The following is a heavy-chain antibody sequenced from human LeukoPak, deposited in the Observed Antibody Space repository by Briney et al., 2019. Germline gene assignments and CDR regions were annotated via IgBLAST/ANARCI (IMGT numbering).Heavy chain of an antibody. CDR1: GFTFSSYG. J-gene: IGHJ4*02. Sequence: GSLRLSCAASGFTFSSYGMHWVRQAPGKGLEWVAVIWYDGSNKYYADSVKGRFTISRDNSKNTLYLQMNSLRAEDTAVYYCAREGTTVVKGDFDYWGQGTLVTVSS. CDR2: IWYDGSNK. CDR3: AREGTTVVKGDFDY. D-gene: IGHD4-23*01. V-gene: IGHV3-33*01.